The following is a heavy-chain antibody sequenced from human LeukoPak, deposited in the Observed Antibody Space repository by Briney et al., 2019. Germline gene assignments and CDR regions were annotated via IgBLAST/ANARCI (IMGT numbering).Heavy chain of an antibody. J-gene: IGHJ5*02. D-gene: IGHD2/OR15-2a*01. V-gene: IGHV3-74*01. Sequence: GGSLRLSCAASGFTFTTYWMHWVRQAPGKGLVWVSHINSDGSITSYADSVKGRFTISRDNSKNTLYLQMNSLRAEDTAVYYCAKLRVGFLPAWGQGTLVTVSS. CDR1: GFTFTTYW. CDR3: AKLRVGFLPA. CDR2: INSDGSIT.